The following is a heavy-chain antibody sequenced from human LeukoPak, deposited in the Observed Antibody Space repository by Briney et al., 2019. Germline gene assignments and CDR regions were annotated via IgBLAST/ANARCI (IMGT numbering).Heavy chain of an antibody. Sequence: SQTLSLTCAISGDSVSSNSAAWNWIRQSPSRGLEWLGRTYYRSKWYNDYAVSVKSRITIKPDTSKNQFSLKLSSVTAADTAVYYCARLDYDFWSGYSPYWYFDLWGRGTLVTVSS. J-gene: IGHJ2*01. D-gene: IGHD3-3*01. CDR3: ARLDYDFWSGYSPYWYFDL. CDR1: GDSVSSNSAA. V-gene: IGHV6-1*01. CDR2: TYYRSKWYN.